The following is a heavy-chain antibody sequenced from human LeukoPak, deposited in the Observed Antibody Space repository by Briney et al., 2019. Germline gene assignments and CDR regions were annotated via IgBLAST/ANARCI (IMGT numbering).Heavy chain of an antibody. CDR1: GGSISSYY. Sequence: PSETLSLTCTVSGGSISSYYWSWIRQPPGKGLEWIGYIYYSGSTNYNPSLKSRVTISIDTSKNQLLLKLTSVTAADTAVYYCARGEQPLSGGYFDYWGQGTLVTVSS. V-gene: IGHV4-59*01. J-gene: IGHJ4*02. CDR2: IYYSGST. CDR3: ARGEQPLSGGYFDY. D-gene: IGHD1-26*01.